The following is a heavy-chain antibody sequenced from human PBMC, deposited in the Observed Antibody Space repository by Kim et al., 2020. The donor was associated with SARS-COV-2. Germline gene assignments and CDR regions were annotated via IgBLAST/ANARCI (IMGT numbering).Heavy chain of an antibody. Sequence: GGSLRLSCVASPFTFDEHAMHWVRQAPGKGLEWVSAFMWDGSRVGYADSVKGRFTISRDNAKKYLSLQMNSLRPDDTALSYCVKDINPGGAGVWGQGTTASVPS. CDR3: VKDINPGGAGV. J-gene: IGHJ6*02. CDR2: FMWDGSRV. V-gene: IGHV3-9*01. D-gene: IGHD2-8*02. CDR1: PFTFDEHA.